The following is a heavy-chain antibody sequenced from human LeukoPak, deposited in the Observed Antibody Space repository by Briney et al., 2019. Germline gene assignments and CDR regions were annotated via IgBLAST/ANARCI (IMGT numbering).Heavy chain of an antibody. V-gene: IGHV5-51*01. J-gene: IGHJ4*02. Sequence: GESLKISCKGSGYNFTSYWIGWVRQMPGKGLEWMGIIYPGDSDTRYSPSFQGQVTISADKSISTAYLQWSSLKASDTAMYYCARPYDSSGYDTDYWGQGTLVTVSS. CDR1: GYNFTSYW. CDR3: ARPYDSSGYDTDY. CDR2: IYPGDSDT. D-gene: IGHD3-22*01.